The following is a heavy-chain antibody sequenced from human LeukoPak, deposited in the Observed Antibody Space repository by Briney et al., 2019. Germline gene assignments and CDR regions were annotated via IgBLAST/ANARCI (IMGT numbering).Heavy chain of an antibody. V-gene: IGHV1-69*05. CDR1: GGTFSSYA. CDR3: ARGLRYQLLSGKRRYNWFDP. D-gene: IGHD2-2*01. Sequence: SVKVSCKASGGTFSSYAISWVRQAPGQGLEWMGRIIPIFGTANYAQKFQGRVTITTDESTSTAYMELSSLRSEDTAVYYCARGLRYQLLSGKRRYNWFDPWGQGTLVTVSS. CDR2: IIPIFGTA. J-gene: IGHJ5*02.